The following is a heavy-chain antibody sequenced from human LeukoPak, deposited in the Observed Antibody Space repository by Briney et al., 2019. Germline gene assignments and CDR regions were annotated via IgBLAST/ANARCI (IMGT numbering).Heavy chain of an antibody. V-gene: IGHV3-64*02. Sequence: GGSLRLSCAASGFTFSSSSMPWVRQAPGKGLEYVSAITGDGGSTYYADSVKGRFTISRDNSKNTLSLQMGSLRPEDMAVYFCARVGHNNYFDYWGQGTLVTVSS. J-gene: IGHJ4*02. D-gene: IGHD5-24*01. CDR1: GFTFSSSS. CDR2: ITGDGGST. CDR3: ARVGHNNYFDY.